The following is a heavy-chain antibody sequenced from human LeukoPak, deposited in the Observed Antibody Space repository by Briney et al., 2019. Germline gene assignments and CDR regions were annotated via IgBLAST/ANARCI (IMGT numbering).Heavy chain of an antibody. CDR1: GGTFSSYA. J-gene: IGHJ4*02. CDR3: ARVGYYDSSSHVDY. V-gene: IGHV1-69*13. CDR2: IIPIFGTA. Sequence: ASVKVSCKASGGTFSSYAISWVRQAPGQGLEWMGGIIPIFGTANYAQKFQGRVTITADESTSTAYMGLSSLRSEDTAVYYCARVGYYDSSSHVDYWGQGTLVTVSS. D-gene: IGHD3-22*01.